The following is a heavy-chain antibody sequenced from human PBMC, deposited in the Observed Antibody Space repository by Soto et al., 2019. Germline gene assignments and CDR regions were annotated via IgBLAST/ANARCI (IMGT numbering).Heavy chain of an antibody. CDR3: AKDPKATGTHY. D-gene: IGHD1-1*01. J-gene: IGHJ4*02. CDR2: ITYDGSNK. CDR1: GFIISSYG. Sequence: LRLSCAASGFIISSYGMHGVRQAPCKGLEWVAVITYDGSNKYYAYSVKGRFSISRDNSRNRLYLQIYSLRPEDTAVYYCAKDPKATGTHYWGRGTLVTVSS. V-gene: IGHV3-30*18.